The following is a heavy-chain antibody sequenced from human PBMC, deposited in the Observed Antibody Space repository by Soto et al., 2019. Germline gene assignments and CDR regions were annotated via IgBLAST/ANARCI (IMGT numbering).Heavy chain of an antibody. D-gene: IGHD3-10*01. Sequence: SETLSLTCAVYGWSFSGYYWSWIRQPPGKGLEWIGEINHSGSTNYNPSLKSRVTISVDTSKNQFSLKLSSVTAADTAVYYCARGRVYYYGSGSYDYYYGMDVWGQGTTVTVSS. CDR3: ARGRVYYYGSGSYDYYYGMDV. CDR2: INHSGST. V-gene: IGHV4-34*01. J-gene: IGHJ6*02. CDR1: GWSFSGYY.